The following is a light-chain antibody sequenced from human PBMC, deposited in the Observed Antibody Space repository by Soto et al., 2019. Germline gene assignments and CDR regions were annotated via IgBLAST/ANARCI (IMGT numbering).Light chain of an antibody. CDR3: SSYTSSIL. J-gene: IGLJ2*01. V-gene: IGLV2-14*01. CDR1: SSDVGGYNY. Sequence: QSALTQPASVSGSPGLSITISCTGTSSDVGGYNYVSWYQQHPGKAPKLMIYDVSNRPSGVSNRFSGSKSGNTASLTISGLQAEDEADYYCSSYTSSILFGGGTKLTVL. CDR2: DVS.